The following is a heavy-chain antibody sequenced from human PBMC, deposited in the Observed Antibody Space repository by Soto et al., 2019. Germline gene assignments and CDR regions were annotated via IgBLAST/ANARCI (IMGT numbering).Heavy chain of an antibody. V-gene: IGHV3-21*01. D-gene: IGHD2-15*01. CDR2: ISSSSSYI. CDR3: ARGQSVVVAATGY. J-gene: IGHJ4*02. CDR1: GFTFSSYS. Sequence: PGGSLRLSCAASGFTFSSYSMNWVRQAPGKGLEWVSSISSSSSYIYYADSVKGRFTISRDNAKNSLYLQMNSLRAEDTAVYYCARGQSVVVAATGYWGQGTLVTVSS.